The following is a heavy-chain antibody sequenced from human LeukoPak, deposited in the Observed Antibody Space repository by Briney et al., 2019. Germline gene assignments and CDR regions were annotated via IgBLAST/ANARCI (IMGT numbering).Heavy chain of an antibody. Sequence: GGSLRLSCAASGFTFSRYRMHWVRQVPGKGLEWVSSISSSSSYIYYADSVKGRFTISRDNAKNSLYLQMNSLRAEDTAVYYCARDYYDSSGYYKGDYWGQGTLVTVSS. J-gene: IGHJ4*02. CDR3: ARDYYDSSGYYKGDY. CDR1: GFTFSRYR. D-gene: IGHD3-22*01. CDR2: ISSSSSYI. V-gene: IGHV3-21*01.